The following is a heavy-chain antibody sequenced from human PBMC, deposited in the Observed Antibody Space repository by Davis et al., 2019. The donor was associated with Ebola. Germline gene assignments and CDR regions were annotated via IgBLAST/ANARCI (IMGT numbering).Heavy chain of an antibody. CDR3: AKAQWTTAKLNFDY. J-gene: IGHJ4*02. CDR1: GFTFNSYA. CDR2: ISGPGGST. V-gene: IGHV3-23*01. D-gene: IGHD4-17*01. Sequence: GGSLRLSCAASGFTFNSYAMSWVRQAPGKGLEWVSGISGPGGSTYYPDSVKGRFTISRDNSNNMLYLQMNSLRVEDTAVYFCAKAQWTTAKLNFDYWGQGTLVTVSS.